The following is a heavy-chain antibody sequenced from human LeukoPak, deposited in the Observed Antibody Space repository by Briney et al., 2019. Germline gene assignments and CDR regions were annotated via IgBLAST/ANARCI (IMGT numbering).Heavy chain of an antibody. Sequence: PGGSLRLSCAASGLTFSSYAMSWVRQAPGKGLEWVSSIRGSGGSTSYADSVKGRFTISRDNSKNTLYLQMNSLRAEDTAVYYCARVSAGVIGMKDVFDIWGQGTMVTVSS. V-gene: IGHV3-23*01. CDR1: GLTFSSYA. CDR2: IRGSGGST. D-gene: IGHD3-16*02. CDR3: ARVSAGVIGMKDVFDI. J-gene: IGHJ3*02.